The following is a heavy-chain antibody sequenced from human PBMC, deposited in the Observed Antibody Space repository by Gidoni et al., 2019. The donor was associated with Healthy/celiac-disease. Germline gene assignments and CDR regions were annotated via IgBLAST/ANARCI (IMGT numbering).Heavy chain of an antibody. CDR2: VSSSSSTI. CDR3: ARDSKWFGEAGYFQH. D-gene: IGHD3-10*01. Sequence: EVQLVESGGGLVQPGGSLRLSCAASGFTFSSYSMNWVRQAPGKGLEWVSYVSSSSSTIYYADSVKGRFTISRDNAKNSLYLQMNSLRDEDTAVYYCARDSKWFGEAGYFQHWGQGTLVTVSS. CDR1: GFTFSSYS. V-gene: IGHV3-48*02. J-gene: IGHJ1*01.